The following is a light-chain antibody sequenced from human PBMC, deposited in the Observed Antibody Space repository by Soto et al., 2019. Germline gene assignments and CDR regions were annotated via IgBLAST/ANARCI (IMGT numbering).Light chain of an antibody. CDR2: GAS. V-gene: IGKV3-20*01. J-gene: IGKJ3*01. CDR3: QQYGSSPLFT. CDR1: QSVSSSY. Sequence: EIVLTQSPGTLSLSPGERATLSCRASQSVSSSYLAWYQQKPGQAPRLLIYGASSRATGIPDRFSGSESGTDFPLTISRLEPEEFAVYYCQQYGSSPLFTFGPGTKVDIK.